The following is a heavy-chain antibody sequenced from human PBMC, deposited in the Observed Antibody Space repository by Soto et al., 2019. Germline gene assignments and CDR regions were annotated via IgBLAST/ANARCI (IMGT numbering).Heavy chain of an antibody. D-gene: IGHD5-12*01. CDR1: GYPISSGYY. V-gene: IGHV4-38-2*01. CDR3: ARSSGYVPGGY. J-gene: IGHJ4*02. Sequence: AETLSLTCAVSGYPISSGYYLVLIRQPPGKGLEWIGIIHHSGSTYYNPSLRSRITISVDTSKNQFSLKMPSVTAADTAVYYCARSSGYVPGGYWGQGILVTVSS. CDR2: IHHSGST.